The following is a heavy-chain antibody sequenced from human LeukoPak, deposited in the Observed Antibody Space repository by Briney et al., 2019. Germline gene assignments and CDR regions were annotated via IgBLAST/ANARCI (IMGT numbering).Heavy chain of an antibody. V-gene: IGHV3-23*01. CDR3: AKDLPAFYYGSGFSFGP. CDR2: ISGSGGST. J-gene: IGHJ5*02. Sequence: GGSLRLSCAASGFTFSSYGMSWVRQAPGKGLEWVSAISGSGGSTYYADSVKGRFTISRDNSKNTLYLQMNSLRAEDTAVYYCAKDLPAFYYGSGFSFGPWGQGTLVTVSS. CDR1: GFTFSSYG. D-gene: IGHD3-10*01.